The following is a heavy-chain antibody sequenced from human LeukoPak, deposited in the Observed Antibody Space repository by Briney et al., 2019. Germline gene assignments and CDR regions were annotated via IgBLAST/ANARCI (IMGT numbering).Heavy chain of an antibody. CDR3: VREKSGGTYDY. CDR2: IRPGDTRT. V-gene: IGHV1-46*01. Sequence: ASVKVSCKSSGYTFTAYYIQWVRQAPGQGLEWMGTIRPGDTRTTYAQKFQGRVTMTWDMSTTTGYMELSSLRSEDTAVYYCVREKSGGTYDYWGQGTLVTVSS. CDR1: GYTFTAYY. D-gene: IGHD3-16*01. J-gene: IGHJ4*02.